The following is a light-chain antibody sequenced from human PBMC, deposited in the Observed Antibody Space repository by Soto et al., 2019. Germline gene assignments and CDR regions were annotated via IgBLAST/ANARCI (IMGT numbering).Light chain of an antibody. CDR2: DVI. Sequence: QSVLTQPASVSGSPGQSLTISCTGTSSDVGGYNYVAWYQQHPGKAPKLIIYDVINRPSGVSNRFSGSKSGNTASLTISGLQAEYVADYYSSSYTSSHTYVFGSGTNVTVL. V-gene: IGLV2-14*01. CDR1: SSDVGGYNY. CDR3: SSYTSSHTYV. J-gene: IGLJ1*01.